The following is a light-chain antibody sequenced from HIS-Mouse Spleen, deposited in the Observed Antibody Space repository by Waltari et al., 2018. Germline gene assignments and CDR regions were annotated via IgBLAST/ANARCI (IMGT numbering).Light chain of an antibody. CDR3: AAWDDSLSGV. CDR2: RNN. J-gene: IGLJ2*01. V-gene: IGLV1-47*01. Sequence: QSVLTPPPSASGTPGQRVTISCSGSSSTTRSNYVYCYQQPPGTATKLLPQRRYQQLPGPAPKLLIYRNNQRPSGVPDRFSGSKSGTSASLAISGLRSEDEADYYCAAWDDSLSGVFGGGTKLTVL. CDR1: SSTTRSNY.